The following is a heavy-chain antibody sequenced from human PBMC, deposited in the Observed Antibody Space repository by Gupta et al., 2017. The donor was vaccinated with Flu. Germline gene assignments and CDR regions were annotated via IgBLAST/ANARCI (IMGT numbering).Heavy chain of an antibody. CDR1: GFTFSSYA. Sequence: EVQLLESGGGLVQPGGSLRLSCAASGFTFSSYAVSWVRQAPGKGLEWVSTISGSGGGTYYADSVKGRFTISRDNSKNTLYLQMNSLRAEDTAVYYCAKGGSSWSYFDYWGQGTLVTVSS. CDR2: ISGSGGGT. V-gene: IGHV3-23*01. J-gene: IGHJ4*02. CDR3: AKGGSSWSYFDY. D-gene: IGHD6-13*01.